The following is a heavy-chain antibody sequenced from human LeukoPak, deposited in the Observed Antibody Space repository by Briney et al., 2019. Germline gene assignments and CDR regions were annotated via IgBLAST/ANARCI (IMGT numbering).Heavy chain of an antibody. CDR1: GFTFSSYA. D-gene: IGHD6-13*01. Sequence: GGSLRLSCAASGFTFSSYAMSWVRQAPGKGLEWVAVISGGGGSTYYAESVKGRFTISRDNSKNTLYLQMDSLRAGDTALYYCAKTYREYSSTWNDYWGQGTLVTVSS. CDR2: ISGGGGST. J-gene: IGHJ4*02. CDR3: AKTYREYSSTWNDY. V-gene: IGHV3-23*01.